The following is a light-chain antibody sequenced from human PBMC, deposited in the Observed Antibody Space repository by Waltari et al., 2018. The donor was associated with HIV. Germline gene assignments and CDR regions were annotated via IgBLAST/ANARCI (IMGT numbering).Light chain of an antibody. CDR1: TSSVGFYNY. CDR3: SSYADSNDLL. CDR2: EVT. V-gene: IGLV2-8*01. Sequence: QSALTQPPSASESPGQSVTISCTGTTSSVGFYNYVSWYQQHPGKAPKLIIYEVTKRPSGVPDRFSGSKSGNTASLTVSGLQPEDEADYYCSSYADSNDLLFGGGTRLTVL. J-gene: IGLJ2*01.